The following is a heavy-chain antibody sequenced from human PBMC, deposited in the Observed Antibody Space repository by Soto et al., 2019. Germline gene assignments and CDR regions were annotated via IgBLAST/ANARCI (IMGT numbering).Heavy chain of an antibody. D-gene: IGHD4-4*01. V-gene: IGHV3-48*03. J-gene: IGHJ5*02. CDR2: ISSSGSTI. CDR3: ARDSGNYVGWFDP. Sequence: LRLSYAASGFTFSSYEMNWVRQAPGKGLEWVSYISSSGSTIYYADSVKGRFTISRDNAKNSLYLQMNSLRAEDTAVYYCARDSGNYVGWFDPWGQGALVTVSS. CDR1: GFTFSSYE.